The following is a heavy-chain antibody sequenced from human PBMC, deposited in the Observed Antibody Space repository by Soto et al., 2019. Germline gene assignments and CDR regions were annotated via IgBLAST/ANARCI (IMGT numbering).Heavy chain of an antibody. Sequence: ASVKVSCKASGYTFTSYDINWVRQATGQGLEWMGWMNPNSGNTGYAQKFQGRVTMTRNTSISTAYMELSSLRSEDTAVYCCARGDYYGSGSYSYGMDVWGQGTTVTVSS. V-gene: IGHV1-8*01. CDR2: MNPNSGNT. J-gene: IGHJ6*02. CDR1: GYTFTSYD. CDR3: ARGDYYGSGSYSYGMDV. D-gene: IGHD3-10*01.